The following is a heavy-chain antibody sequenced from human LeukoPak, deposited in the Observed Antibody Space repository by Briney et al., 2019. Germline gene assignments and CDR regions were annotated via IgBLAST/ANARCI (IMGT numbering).Heavy chain of an antibody. CDR3: ARELRIVDTTMLNYYYYYYMDV. Sequence: GGSLRLSCAASGFTVSNNYMNWVRQAPGKGLEWVSGIYSGATTYYSASVKGRFTISRDNSKNTLSLQMNSLRAEDTAVYYCARELRIVDTTMLNYYYYYYMDVWGKGTTVTVSS. CDR2: IYSGATT. CDR1: GFTVSNNY. J-gene: IGHJ6*03. V-gene: IGHV3-53*01. D-gene: IGHD5-18*01.